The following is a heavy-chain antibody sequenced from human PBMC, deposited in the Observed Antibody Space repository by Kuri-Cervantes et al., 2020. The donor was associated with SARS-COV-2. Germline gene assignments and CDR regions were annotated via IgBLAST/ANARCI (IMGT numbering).Heavy chain of an antibody. CDR2: IYSGGST. J-gene: IGHJ4*02. CDR1: GFTVSSNY. V-gene: IGHV3-53*01. D-gene: IGHD6-19*01. CDR3: ARGPPAAVGLYYFDY. Sequence: ETLSLTCAASGFTVSSNYMSWVRQAPGKGLEWVSVIYSGGSTYYADSVKGRFTISRDNSKNTLYLQMNSLRAEDTAVYYCARGPPAAVGLYYFDYWGQGTLVTVSS.